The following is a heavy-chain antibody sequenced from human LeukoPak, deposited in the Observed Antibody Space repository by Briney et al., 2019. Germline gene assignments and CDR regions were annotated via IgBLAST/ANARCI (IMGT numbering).Heavy chain of an antibody. V-gene: IGHV1-2*02. D-gene: IGHD6-13*01. J-gene: IGHJ3*02. CDR2: INPNSGGT. CDR3: ARDQGEAAVDDAFDI. CDR1: GYTFTGYY. Sequence: ASVKVSCKASGYTFTGYYMHWVRQAPGQGLEWMEWINPNSGGTNYAQKFQGRVTMTRDTSISTAYMELRRLTSDDTAVYYCARDQGEAAVDDAFDIWGQGTMVIVSS.